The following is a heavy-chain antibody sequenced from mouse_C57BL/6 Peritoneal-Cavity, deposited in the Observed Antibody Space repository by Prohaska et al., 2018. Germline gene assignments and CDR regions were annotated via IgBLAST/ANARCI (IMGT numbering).Heavy chain of an antibody. CDR1: GYAFTNYL. Sequence: QVQLQQSGAELVRPGTSVKVSCKASGYAFTNYLIEWVKQRPGQGLEWIGVINPGSGGTNYNEKFKGKATLTADKSSSTAYRQLSSLISEDSAVYFCARGGRTGVFDYWGQGTTLTVSS. CDR2: INPGSGGT. J-gene: IGHJ2*01. D-gene: IGHD4-1*01. V-gene: IGHV1-54*01. CDR3: ARGGRTGVFDY.